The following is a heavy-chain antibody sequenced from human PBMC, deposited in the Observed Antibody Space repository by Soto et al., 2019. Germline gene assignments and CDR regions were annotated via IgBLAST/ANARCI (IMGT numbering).Heavy chain of an antibody. CDR1: GFNFNSYV. CDR2: ISHDGSKK. CDR3: AREFVPLLSVEWLPRNYFDY. J-gene: IGHJ4*02. V-gene: IGHV3-30*04. D-gene: IGHD3-3*01. Sequence: QVQLVESGGGVVQPGRSLRLSCAASGFNFNSYVVHWVRQAPGKGLEWVAVISHDGSKKYYADSVKGRFTISRDTSQKTLYLQMNSLRPEDTAVYFCAREFVPLLSVEWLPRNYFDYWGQGTQVSVSS.